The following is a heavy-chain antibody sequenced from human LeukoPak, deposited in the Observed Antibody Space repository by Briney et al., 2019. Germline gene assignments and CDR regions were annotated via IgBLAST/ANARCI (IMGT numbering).Heavy chain of an antibody. D-gene: IGHD2-2*01. CDR2: IRYDGSNK. Sequence: GGSLRLSCAASGFTFSSYGMHWVRQAPGKGLEWVAFIRYDGSNKYYADSVKGRFTISRDNSKNTLYLQMNSLRAEDTAVYYCAKPGYCSSTSCYFVYWGQGTLVTVSS. J-gene: IGHJ4*02. CDR3: AKPGYCSSTSCYFVY. V-gene: IGHV3-30*02. CDR1: GFTFSSYG.